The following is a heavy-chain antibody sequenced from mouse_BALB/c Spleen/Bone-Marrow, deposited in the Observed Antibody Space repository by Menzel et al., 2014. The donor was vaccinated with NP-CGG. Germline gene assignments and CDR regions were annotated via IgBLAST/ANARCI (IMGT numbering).Heavy chain of an antibody. CDR2: ISSGGSST. CDR3: TRCPLQANSYFDC. CDR1: GFTFSSYG. V-gene: IGHV5-6*01. J-gene: IGHJ2*01. D-gene: IGHD3-2*02. Sequence: EVQLVESGGDLVKPGGSLKLSCVASGFTFSSYGMSWVRQTPDKRLEWVATISSGGSSTYYPASVKGRFTISRDNAKSTLYLQMSSLNSEDTAMYYCTRCPLQANSYFDCWGQGTTLTVSS.